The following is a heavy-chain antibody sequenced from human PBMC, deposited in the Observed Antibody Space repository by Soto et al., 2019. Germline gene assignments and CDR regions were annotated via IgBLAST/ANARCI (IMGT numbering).Heavy chain of an antibody. CDR1: GYTFTGYY. Sequence: ASVKVSCKASGYTFTGYYMHWVRQAPGQGLEWMGWINPNSGGTNYAQKFQGWVTMTRDTSISTAYMELSRLRSDDTAVYYCARNGEVPLSTSGTSHYYYYYMDVWGKGTTVTVSS. V-gene: IGHV1-2*04. D-gene: IGHD3-3*01. J-gene: IGHJ6*03. CDR3: ARNGEVPLSTSGTSHYYYYYMDV. CDR2: INPNSGGT.